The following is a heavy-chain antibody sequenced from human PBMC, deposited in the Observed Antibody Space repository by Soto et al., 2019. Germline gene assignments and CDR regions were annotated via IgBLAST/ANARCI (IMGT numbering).Heavy chain of an antibody. V-gene: IGHV1-69*13. CDR2: MNPNIGTA. J-gene: IGHJ4*02. Sequence: SVKVSCKASGYTFTSYDINWVRQATGQGLEWMGGMNPNIGTANYAQKFQGRVTITADDSTSTVYMELTTLRSDDTAAYYCARGKRSYLSYVEYWGQGTPVTVSS. D-gene: IGHD3-10*01. CDR3: ARGKRSYLSYVEY. CDR1: GYTFTSYD.